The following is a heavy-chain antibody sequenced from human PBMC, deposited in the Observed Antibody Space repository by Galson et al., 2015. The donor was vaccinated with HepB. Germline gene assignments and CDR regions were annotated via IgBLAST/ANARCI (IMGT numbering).Heavy chain of an antibody. V-gene: IGHV1-3*01. D-gene: IGHD1-1*01. J-gene: IGHJ3*01. Sequence: SVKVSCKASGYSFTTYTIHWLRRAPGQRLEWMGWINAGNGNTKSSEYFQGRVTITRDTSANTAWLELSSLRFEDTAVYYCAKLQLRRQGPLDVWGQGTLVTVSS. CDR1: GYSFTTYT. CDR3: AKLQLRRQGPLDV. CDR2: INAGNGNT.